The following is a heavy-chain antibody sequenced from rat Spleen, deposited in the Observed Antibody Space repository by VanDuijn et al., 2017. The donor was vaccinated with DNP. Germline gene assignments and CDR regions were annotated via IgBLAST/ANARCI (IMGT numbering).Heavy chain of an antibody. CDR3: ARCTRYFDY. Sequence: EVQLQESGSGLVKPSQSLSLTCSVTGYSITSNYWGWIRKFPGNKMEYIGHISYSGNTDYNPSLKRRISITRDTSRNHFFLHLISVTTEDTATYYCARCTRYFDYWGQGVMVTVSS. CDR1: GYSITSNY. D-gene: IGHD1-1*01. V-gene: IGHV3-1*01. CDR2: ISYSGNT. J-gene: IGHJ2*01.